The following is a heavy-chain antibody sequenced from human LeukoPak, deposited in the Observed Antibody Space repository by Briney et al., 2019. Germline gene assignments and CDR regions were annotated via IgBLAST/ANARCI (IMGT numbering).Heavy chain of an antibody. CDR3: ARETIYDSSGYYNDRWFDP. V-gene: IGHV1-46*01. CDR1: GYTFTSYY. Sequence: ASVKVSCKASGYTFTSYYMHWVRQAPGQGLEWMGIINPSGGSTSYAQKFQGRVTMTRDTSTSTVYMELSSLRSEDTAVYYCARETIYDSSGYYNDRWFDPWGQGTLVTVSS. J-gene: IGHJ5*02. CDR2: INPSGGST. D-gene: IGHD3-22*01.